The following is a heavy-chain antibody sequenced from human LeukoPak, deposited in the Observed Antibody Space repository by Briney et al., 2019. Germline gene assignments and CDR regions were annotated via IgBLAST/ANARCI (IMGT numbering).Heavy chain of an antibody. CDR2: ISWNSGSI. CDR1: GFTFDDYA. J-gene: IGHJ4*02. V-gene: IGHV3-9*01. Sequence: GGSLRLSCAASGFTFDDYAMHWVRQAPGKGLEWVSGISWNSGSIGYADSVKGRFTISRDNAKNSLYLQMNSLRAEDTALYYCAKHQSGYYYDSSGYFDYWGQGTLVTVSS. CDR3: AKHQSGYYYDSSGYFDY. D-gene: IGHD3-22*01.